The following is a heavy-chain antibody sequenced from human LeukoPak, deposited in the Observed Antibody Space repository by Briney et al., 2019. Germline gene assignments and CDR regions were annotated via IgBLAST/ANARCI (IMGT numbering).Heavy chain of an antibody. Sequence: SETLSLTCTVSGDSIRSTSYYWGWIRKPPGKGLEWIGSIYYSGNTYYNPSLKSRVTIAVDTSKNQFSLTLNSVTAADTAVYYCARRKSFYDSSGYFDHWGRGTLVAVS. CDR1: GDSIRSTSYY. CDR3: ARRKSFYDSSGYFDH. CDR2: IYYSGNT. D-gene: IGHD3-22*01. J-gene: IGHJ4*02. V-gene: IGHV4-39*01.